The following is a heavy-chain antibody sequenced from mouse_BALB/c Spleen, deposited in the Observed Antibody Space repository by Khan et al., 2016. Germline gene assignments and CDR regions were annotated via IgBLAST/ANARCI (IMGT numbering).Heavy chain of an antibody. J-gene: IGHJ2*01. D-gene: IGHD2-4*01. CDR3: TRGGYDYAY. V-gene: IGHV1S81*02. CDR1: GYTFTSYY. Sequence: QVQLQQSGAELVKPGASVKLSCKASGYTFTSYYMYWVKQRPGQGLEWIGEINPSNGGTNFNEKFKSKATLTVDKSSSTAYMQLSSLTSEDSAVYYCTRGGYDYAYWGQGTTLTVSS. CDR2: INPSNGGT.